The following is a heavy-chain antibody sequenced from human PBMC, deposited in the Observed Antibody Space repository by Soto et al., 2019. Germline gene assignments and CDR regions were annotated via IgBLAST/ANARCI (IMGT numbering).Heavy chain of an antibody. CDR1: GFTFSHYN. D-gene: IGHD3-16*02. Sequence: EVQLVESGGGLVKPGGSLRLSCAASGFTFSHYNMNWVRQTPGKGLEWVSSISTSGYIYNADSVKGRFTISRDNSRNSLYLQMTTLRAEDTAVYYCAREPSHDNVWGSYRYMGWFDPWGQGTLVTVSS. J-gene: IGHJ5*02. CDR3: AREPSHDNVWGSYRYMGWFDP. V-gene: IGHV3-21*01. CDR2: ISTSGYI.